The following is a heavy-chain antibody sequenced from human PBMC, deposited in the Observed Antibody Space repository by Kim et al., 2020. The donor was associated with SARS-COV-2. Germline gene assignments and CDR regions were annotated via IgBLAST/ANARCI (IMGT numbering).Heavy chain of an antibody. CDR1: GGSISSSSYY. J-gene: IGHJ4*02. CDR2: IYYSGST. D-gene: IGHD3-22*01. Sequence: SETLSLTCTVSGGSISSSSYYWGWIRQPPGKGLEWIGSIYYSGSTYYNPSLKSRVTISVDTSKTKFSLKLSSVTAADTAVYYCARSRMYYDSTGYYYAYYFDYWGKGTLVSVSS. CDR3: ARSRMYYDSTGYYYAYYFDY. V-gene: IGHV4-39*01.